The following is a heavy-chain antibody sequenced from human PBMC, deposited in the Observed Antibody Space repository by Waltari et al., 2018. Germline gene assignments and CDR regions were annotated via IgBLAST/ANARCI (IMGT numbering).Heavy chain of an antibody. CDR2: IITSSDT. D-gene: IGHD2-21*02. CDR1: VSTCSTFA. Sequence: EVQLLESGGGLIQPGGSLRLSCAASVSTCSTFAMNWVRKDPGGGLEWVSGIITSSDTYYADSVKGRFTISRDNSKNILYLQMNSLRADDTAVYYCVKGDWGDFWGQGTLVTVSS. CDR3: VKGDWGDF. J-gene: IGHJ4*02. V-gene: IGHV3-23*01.